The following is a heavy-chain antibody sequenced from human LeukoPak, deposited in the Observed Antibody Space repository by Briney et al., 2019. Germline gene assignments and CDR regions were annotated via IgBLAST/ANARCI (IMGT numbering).Heavy chain of an antibody. J-gene: IGHJ4*02. D-gene: IGHD2-15*01. V-gene: IGHV3-11*06. CDR2: ISSSSSYT. Sequence: TGGSLRLSCAASGFTFSDYYMSWIRQAPGKGLEWVSYISSSSSYTNYADSVKGRFTISRDNAKNSLYLQVNSLRAEDTAVYYCARDGVDYCSGGSCYGYWGQGTLVTVSS. CDR3: ARDGVDYCSGGSCYGY. CDR1: GFTFSDYY.